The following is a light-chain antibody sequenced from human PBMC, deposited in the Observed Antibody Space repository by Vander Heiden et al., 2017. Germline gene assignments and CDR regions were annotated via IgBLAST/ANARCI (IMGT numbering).Light chain of an antibody. Sequence: SALTQPPPVTVSPGQPVHLSCTGTMRDLGAFRYVSWYQLHPCNAPKVMIYEVNKRPSGVPDRFAGSKSGSTASLTISRLQAEDEAEYYCCSYTGRNTLAFGLGTKVTVL. CDR2: EVN. CDR3: CSYTGRNTLA. J-gene: IGLJ1*01. V-gene: IGLV2-11*01. CDR1: MRDLGAFRY.